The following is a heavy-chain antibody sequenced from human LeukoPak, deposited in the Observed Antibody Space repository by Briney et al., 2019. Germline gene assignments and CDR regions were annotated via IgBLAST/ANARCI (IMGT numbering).Heavy chain of an antibody. Sequence: GGSLRLSCAASGFTFSSYGMHWVRQAPGKGLEWVAFIRYDGSNKYYADSVKGRFTISRDNSKNTLYLQMNSLRAEDTAVYYCAKGDRPSYSSSWYYFDYWGQETLVTVSS. J-gene: IGHJ4*02. V-gene: IGHV3-30*02. CDR1: GFTFSSYG. D-gene: IGHD6-13*01. CDR3: AKGDRPSYSSSWYYFDY. CDR2: IRYDGSNK.